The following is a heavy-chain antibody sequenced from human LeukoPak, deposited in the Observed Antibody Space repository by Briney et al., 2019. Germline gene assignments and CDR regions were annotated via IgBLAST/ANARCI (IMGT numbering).Heavy chain of an antibody. V-gene: IGHV3-33*01. Sequence: PGGSLRLSCAASGFIFSNDAMHWVRQAPGKGLEWVAFIWFDRSNKHYADSVKGRFTISRDNSEDTLYLQMNSLRAEDTAVYYCVRDPSGSGFAFDSWGQGALVTVSS. D-gene: IGHD1-1*01. CDR2: IWFDRSNK. J-gene: IGHJ4*02. CDR3: VRDPSGSGFAFDS. CDR1: GFIFSNDA.